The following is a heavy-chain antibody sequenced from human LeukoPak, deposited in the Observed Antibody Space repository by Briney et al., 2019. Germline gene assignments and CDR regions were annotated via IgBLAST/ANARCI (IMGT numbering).Heavy chain of an antibody. Sequence: GASVKVSCEASGGTFSSYAISWVRQATGQGLEWMGWMNPNSGNTGYAQKFQGRVTMTRNTSISTAYMELSSLRSEDTAVYYCAREGGYCSSTSCFSLYGMDVWGQGTTVTVSS. V-gene: IGHV1-8*02. CDR1: GGTFSSYA. CDR3: AREGGYCSSTSCFSLYGMDV. CDR2: MNPNSGNT. D-gene: IGHD2-2*03. J-gene: IGHJ6*02.